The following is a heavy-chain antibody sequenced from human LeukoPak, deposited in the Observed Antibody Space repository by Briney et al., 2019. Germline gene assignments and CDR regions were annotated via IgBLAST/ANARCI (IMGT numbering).Heavy chain of an antibody. CDR2: IYTGGST. V-gene: IGHV3-66*01. Sequence: GGSLRLSCAASGFAVGSKYMSWVRQAPGKGLEWVSVIYTGGSTHYPDSVKGRFTISRDDSKNTVSLQMNSLRVEDTAMYYCARNLGTLATGGVALNIWGQGTMVTVAS. CDR1: GFAVGSKY. J-gene: IGHJ3*02. D-gene: IGHD1-14*01. CDR3: ARNLGTLATGGVALNI.